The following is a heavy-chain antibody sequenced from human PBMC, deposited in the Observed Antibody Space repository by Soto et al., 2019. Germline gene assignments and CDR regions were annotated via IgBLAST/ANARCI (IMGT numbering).Heavy chain of an antibody. Sequence: ASVKVSWKAAVYTFTSYGVSLVRQAPGQGLERMGWISAYNGKTHDAQKLQGRGSMTTDTSTSTAYTEMRSLRSAGTAACYCVRDLGITMIVVVLRADYYYGMDVWGQGTTVTVSS. D-gene: IGHD3-22*01. J-gene: IGHJ6*02. V-gene: IGHV1-18*01. CDR3: VRDLGITMIVVVLRADYYYGMDV. CDR1: VYTFTSYG. CDR2: ISAYNGKT.